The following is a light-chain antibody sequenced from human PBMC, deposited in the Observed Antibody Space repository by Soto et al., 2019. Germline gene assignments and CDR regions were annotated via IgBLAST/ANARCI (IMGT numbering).Light chain of an antibody. CDR3: SSYAGSDNSV. CDR1: SSDVGGYNS. CDR2: EVS. V-gene: IGLV2-8*01. J-gene: IGLJ1*01. Sequence: QSALTQPPSASGSPGQSVTISCTGTSSDVGGYNSVSWYQHLPGKAPKLMIYEVSKRPSGVPDRFSGSKSANTASLTVSRLQAEDEADYYCSSYAGSDNSVFGTGTKVTVL.